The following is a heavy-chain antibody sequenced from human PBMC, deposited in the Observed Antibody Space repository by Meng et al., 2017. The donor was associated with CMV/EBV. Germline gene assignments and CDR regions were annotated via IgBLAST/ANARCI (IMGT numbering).Heavy chain of an antibody. Sequence: GSLRLSFAVYGGSFSGYYWSWIRQPPGKGLEWIGEINHSGSTNYNLSLKSRVTISVDTSKNQFSLKLSSVTAADTAVYYCARGHYWSGYSYYYYGMDVWGQGTTVTVSS. CDR2: INHSGST. D-gene: IGHD3-3*01. CDR3: ARGHYWSGYSYYYYGMDV. V-gene: IGHV4-34*01. CDR1: GGSFSGYY. J-gene: IGHJ6*02.